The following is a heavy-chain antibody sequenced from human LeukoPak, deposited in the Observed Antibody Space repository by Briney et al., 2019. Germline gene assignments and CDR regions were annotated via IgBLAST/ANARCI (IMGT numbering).Heavy chain of an antibody. J-gene: IGHJ4*02. CDR2: IYTSGST. Sequence: PSETLSLTCTVSGGSISSGSYYWSWIRQPAGKGLEWIGRIYTSGSTNYNPSPKSRVTISVDTSKNQFSLKLSSVTAADTAVYYCASTSAYYYDSSGYYYHFDYWGQGTLVTVSS. D-gene: IGHD3-22*01. CDR3: ASTSAYYYDSSGYYYHFDY. V-gene: IGHV4-61*02. CDR1: GGSISSGSYY.